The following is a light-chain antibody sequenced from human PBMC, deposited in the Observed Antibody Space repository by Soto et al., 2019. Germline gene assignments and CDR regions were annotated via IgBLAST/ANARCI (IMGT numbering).Light chain of an antibody. CDR3: QQYDYLPLT. V-gene: IGKV1-33*01. Sequence: DIQMTQSPSSLSASVGDRVTITCQASQDITNYLNCYQQKPGKAPQLLMYDASNLETGVPSRFSGSGSGTDFTFTISSLQPEDIATYYCQQYDYLPLTFGGGTKVEIE. J-gene: IGKJ4*01. CDR1: QDITNY. CDR2: DAS.